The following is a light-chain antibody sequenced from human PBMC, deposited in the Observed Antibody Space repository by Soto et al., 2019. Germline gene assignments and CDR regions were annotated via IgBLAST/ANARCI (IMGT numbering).Light chain of an antibody. CDR3: QQSYSTPWT. J-gene: IGKJ1*01. Sequence: DIQITQSPSSLSASVGDRVTITCRASQSISSYLNWYQQKPGKAPKLLIYAASSLQSGVPSRFSGSGSGTDFTLTISSLQPEDFATYYFQQSYSTPWTVGQGTKVDIX. V-gene: IGKV1-39*01. CDR1: QSISSY. CDR2: AAS.